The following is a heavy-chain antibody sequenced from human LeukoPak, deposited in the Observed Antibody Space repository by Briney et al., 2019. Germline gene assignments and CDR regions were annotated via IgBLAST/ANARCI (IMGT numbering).Heavy chain of an antibody. CDR1: GFTFSSYA. CDR2: IRYDGSNK. CDR3: AKAGQQLVLWFDP. J-gene: IGHJ5*02. V-gene: IGHV3-30*02. Sequence: PGGSLRLSCAASGFTFSSYAMSWVRQAPGKGLEWVAFIRYDGSNKYYADSVKGRFTISRDNSKNTLYLQMNSLRAEDTAVYYCAKAGQQLVLWFDPWGQGTLVTVSS. D-gene: IGHD6-13*01.